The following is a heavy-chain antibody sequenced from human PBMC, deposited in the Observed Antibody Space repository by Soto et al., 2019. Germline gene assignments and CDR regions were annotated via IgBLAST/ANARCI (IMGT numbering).Heavy chain of an antibody. D-gene: IGHD3-22*01. J-gene: IGHJ4*02. CDR2: IKGSGGST. Sequence: EVQLLESGGGLVQPGGSLRLSCAASGFPFSSYAMSWVRQAPGKGLEWVSGIKGSGGSTYYAESVKARFNISRDNSKNTLYLQMNSLRAEDTAVYYCANTLYYYDSSGYQWGQGTLVTVSS. CDR1: GFPFSSYA. V-gene: IGHV3-23*01. CDR3: ANTLYYYDSSGYQ.